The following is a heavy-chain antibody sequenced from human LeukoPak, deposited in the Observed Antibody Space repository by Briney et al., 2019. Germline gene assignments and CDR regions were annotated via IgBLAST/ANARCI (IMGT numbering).Heavy chain of an antibody. V-gene: IGHV3-48*04. CDR1: GFTFSNHN. Sequence: PGGSLRLSCAASGFTFSNHNMNWVRQAPGKGLEWVSYISSSGSTTYYPDSVKGRFTISRDNAKNSLYLQMSSLRAEDTAVYYCARDILTGYYLFDYWGQGTLVTVSS. CDR3: ARDILTGYYLFDY. J-gene: IGHJ4*02. CDR2: ISSSGSTT. D-gene: IGHD3-9*01.